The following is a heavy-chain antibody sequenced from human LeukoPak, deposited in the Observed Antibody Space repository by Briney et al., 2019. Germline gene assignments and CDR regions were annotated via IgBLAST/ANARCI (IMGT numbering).Heavy chain of an antibody. Sequence: GGSLRLSCAASGFTFSSYAMSWVRQAPGKGLEWVSAISGSGGSTYYADSVKGRFTTSRDNSKNTLYLQMNSLRAEDTAVYYCAKGPPGNYYYYYMDVWGKGTTVTVSS. D-gene: IGHD1-14*01. V-gene: IGHV3-23*01. CDR3: AKGPPGNYYYYYMDV. J-gene: IGHJ6*03. CDR1: GFTFSSYA. CDR2: ISGSGGST.